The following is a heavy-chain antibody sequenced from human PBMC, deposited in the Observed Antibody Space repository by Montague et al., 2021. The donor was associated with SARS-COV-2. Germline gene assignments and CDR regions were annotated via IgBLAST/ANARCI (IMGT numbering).Heavy chain of an antibody. CDR1: TDSVSSNIAT. CDR2: TYYRSKGYN. V-gene: IGHV6-1*01. CDR3: ARIPVGSKYYFDF. D-gene: IGHD2-2*01. Sequence: CAISTDSVSSNIATWNWIRQSPSRGLEWLGRTYYRSKGYNDYAESVKSRITIDPDTSKHQFSLHLNSVTPEDTAVYYCARIPVGSKYYFDFWGQGTLVTVSS. J-gene: IGHJ4*02.